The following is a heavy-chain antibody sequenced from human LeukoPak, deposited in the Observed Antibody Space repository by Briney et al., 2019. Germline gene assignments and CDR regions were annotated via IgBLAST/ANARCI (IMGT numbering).Heavy chain of an antibody. J-gene: IGHJ6*03. CDR2: IKQDGSEK. CDR3: ARHLTRTRLTYYYYMDV. CDR1: GFTVSSNY. Sequence: GGSLRLSCAASGFTVSSNYMSWVRQAPGKGLEWVANIKQDGSEKYYVDSVKGRFTISRDNAKNSLYLQMNSLRAEDTAVYYCARHLTRTRLTYYYYMDVWGKGTTVTVSS. D-gene: IGHD3-10*01. V-gene: IGHV3-7*01.